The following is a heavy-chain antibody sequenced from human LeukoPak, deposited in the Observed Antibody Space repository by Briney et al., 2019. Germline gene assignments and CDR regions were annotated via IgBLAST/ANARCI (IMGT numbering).Heavy chain of an antibody. D-gene: IGHD1-1*01. V-gene: IGHV4-39*01. Sequence: SETLSLTCTVSGGSIGSTNYYWGWIRQPPGKGLEWIGSIYYSGSTYYNPSLKSRVTISGDTSKNQFSLKLSSVTAADTAVYYCARHDLETGTPKRFPYWGQGTLVTVSS. J-gene: IGHJ4*02. CDR2: IYYSGST. CDR1: GGSIGSTNYY. CDR3: ARHDLETGTPKRFPY.